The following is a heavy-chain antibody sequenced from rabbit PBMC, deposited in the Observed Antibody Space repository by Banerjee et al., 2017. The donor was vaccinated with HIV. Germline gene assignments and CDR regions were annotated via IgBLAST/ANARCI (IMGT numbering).Heavy chain of an antibody. V-gene: IGHV1S7*01. CDR1: GFTLSNYY. CDR3: ARDRAYPSGRGYYFDL. CDR2: IYAGGGGA. Sequence: QSLEESGGDLVKPGASLTLTCKASGFTLSNYYMSWVRQAPGKGLEWIGCIYAGGGGAYYASWVNGRFTISSDNAQNTVDLQMNSLTVADTATYFCARDRAYPSGRGYYFDLWGPGTLV. D-gene: IGHD1-1*01. J-gene: IGHJ4*01.